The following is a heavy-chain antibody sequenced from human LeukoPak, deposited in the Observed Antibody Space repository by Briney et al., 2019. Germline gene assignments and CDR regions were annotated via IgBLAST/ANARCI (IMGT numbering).Heavy chain of an antibody. J-gene: IGHJ4*02. CDR2: IWYDGSNK. D-gene: IGHD6-6*01. V-gene: IGHV3-33*06. Sequence: GGSLRLSCAASGFTFSSYGMHWVRQAPGKGLEWVAVIWYDGSNKYYADSVKGRFTVSRDNSKNTLYLQMNSLRAEDTAVYYCAKPGSSSTFDYCGQGTLVTVSS. CDR3: AKPGSSSTFDY. CDR1: GFTFSSYG.